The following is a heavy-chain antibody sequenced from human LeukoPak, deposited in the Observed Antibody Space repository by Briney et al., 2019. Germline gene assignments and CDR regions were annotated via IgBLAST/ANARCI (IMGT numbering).Heavy chain of an antibody. D-gene: IGHD2-2*01. Sequence: GESLKISCKGSGYSFTSYWIGWVRQMPGKGLEWMGIIYPGDSDTRYSPSFQGQVTISADKSISTAYLQWSSLKASDTAMYYCARTTGCSSTSCYAGDNYYYYMDVWGKGTTVTVSS. J-gene: IGHJ6*03. V-gene: IGHV5-51*01. CDR2: IYPGDSDT. CDR1: GYSFTSYW. CDR3: ARTTGCSSTSCYAGDNYYYYMDV.